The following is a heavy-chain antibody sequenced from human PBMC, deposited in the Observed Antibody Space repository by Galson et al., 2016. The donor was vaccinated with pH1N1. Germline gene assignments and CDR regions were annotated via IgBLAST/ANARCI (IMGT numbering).Heavy chain of an antibody. CDR3: ARDRGGNFQSFDY. D-gene: IGHD4-23*01. J-gene: IGHJ4*02. V-gene: IGHV4-39*07. CDR2: IFYGGTT. Sequence: ETLSLTCTVSGGSVATNTYYWGWIRQPPGKGLEWIGSIFYGGTTYYSPSLQSRVTVSTDTSNNQVSLTISSVTAADTAVYFCARDRGGNFQSFDYWGQGTLVAVSS. CDR1: GGSVATNTYY.